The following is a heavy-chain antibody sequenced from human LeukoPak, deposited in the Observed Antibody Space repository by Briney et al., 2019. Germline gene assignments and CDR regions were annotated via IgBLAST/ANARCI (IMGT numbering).Heavy chain of an antibody. Sequence: PGTSLRLSCAASGFTLSSYGMHWVRQAPGKGLEWVAIISYDRSNKFYTDSVKGRFTISRDNSKNTLYLQVNSLRAEDTAVYYCAKENYYGLGSQYYFDYWGQGTLVTVSS. J-gene: IGHJ4*02. D-gene: IGHD3-10*01. V-gene: IGHV3-30*18. CDR3: AKENYYGLGSQYYFDY. CDR2: ISYDRSNK. CDR1: GFTLSSYG.